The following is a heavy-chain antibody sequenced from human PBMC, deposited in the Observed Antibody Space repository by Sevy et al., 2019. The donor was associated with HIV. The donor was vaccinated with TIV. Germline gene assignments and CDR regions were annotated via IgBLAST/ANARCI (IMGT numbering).Heavy chain of an antibody. Sequence: SESLSLTCTVSGGSITSLYWNWIRQPPGKGLEWIANIYYNGHTNYNPSLKSRVTLSLDTSKNQFSLRLSSVTAADTAMYYCAGENAWGRGYSWGQGTLVTVSS. CDR1: GGSITSLY. CDR2: IYYNGHT. J-gene: IGHJ4*02. D-gene: IGHD1-26*01. V-gene: IGHV4-59*08. CDR3: AGENAWGRGYS.